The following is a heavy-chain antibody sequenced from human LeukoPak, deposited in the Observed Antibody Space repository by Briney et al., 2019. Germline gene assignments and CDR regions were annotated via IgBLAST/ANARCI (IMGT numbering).Heavy chain of an antibody. CDR2: FDPEDGET. CDR1: GYTLTELS. Sequence: ASVKVSCKVSGYTLTELSMHWVRQAPGKGLEWMGGFDPEDGETTYAQKFQGRVTMTEDTSTDTAYMELSSLRSEDTAVYYCATDPPRPYYYDSSGFGNWGQGTLVTVSS. J-gene: IGHJ4*02. V-gene: IGHV1-24*01. CDR3: ATDPPRPYYYDSSGFGN. D-gene: IGHD3-22*01.